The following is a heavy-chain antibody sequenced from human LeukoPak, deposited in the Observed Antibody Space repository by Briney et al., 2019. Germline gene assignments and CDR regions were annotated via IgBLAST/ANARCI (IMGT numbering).Heavy chain of an antibody. CDR3: ARTPDSILTGRFDY. J-gene: IGHJ4*02. Sequence: SETLSLTCTVSGGSISSSSYYWGWIRQPPGKGLEWLGSFYYSGSTYYTPSLKSRVTISVDMSKSQFSLRLSSVTAADTAVYYCARTPDSILTGRFDYWGQGALVTVSS. V-gene: IGHV4-39*07. CDR2: FYYSGST. CDR1: GGSISSSSYY. D-gene: IGHD3-9*01.